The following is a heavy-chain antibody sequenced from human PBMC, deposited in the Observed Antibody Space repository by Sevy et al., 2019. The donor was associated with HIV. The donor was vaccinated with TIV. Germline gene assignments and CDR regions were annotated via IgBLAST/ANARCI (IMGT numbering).Heavy chain of an antibody. CDR1: GGTFSSYA. D-gene: IGHD3-22*01. V-gene: IGHV1-69*13. Sequence: ASVKVSCKASGGTFSSYAISWVRQAPGQGLEWMGGIIPIFGTANYAQKFQGRVTITADESTSTAYMELSSLRSEDTAVYYCANWKDYYDSSGYYDYYGMDVWGQGTTVTVSS. CDR3: ANWKDYYDSSGYYDYYGMDV. J-gene: IGHJ6*02. CDR2: IIPIFGTA.